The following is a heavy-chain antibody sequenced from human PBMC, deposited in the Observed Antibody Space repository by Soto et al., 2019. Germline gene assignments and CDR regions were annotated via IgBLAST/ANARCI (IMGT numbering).Heavy chain of an antibody. J-gene: IGHJ5*02. Sequence: QVQLQKWGAGLLKPSETLSLTCAVYGGSFSGYYWSWIRQPPGKGLEWIGEINHSGSTNYNPSLKSRVTISVDTSKNQFSLKLSSVTAADTAVYYCARHRFGVVITWGQGTLVTVSS. D-gene: IGHD3-3*01. CDR3: ARHRFGVVIT. V-gene: IGHV4-34*01. CDR2: INHSGST. CDR1: GGSFSGYY.